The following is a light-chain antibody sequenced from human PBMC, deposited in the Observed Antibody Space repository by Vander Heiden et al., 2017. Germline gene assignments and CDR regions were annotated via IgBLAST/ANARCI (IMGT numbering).Light chain of an antibody. J-gene: IGKJ3*01. CDR3: LQDYNYPFT. CDR2: DAT. V-gene: IGKV1-6*02. Sequence: LMTQSPSPLSASIGHRVTITGRASLDIRSDLGWYQQRPGKAPNLLIYDATRLQSGVPSRFSGRGSGTDFTLTISSLHSEDFATYYCLQDYNYPFTFGPGTKVEIK. CDR1: LDIRSD.